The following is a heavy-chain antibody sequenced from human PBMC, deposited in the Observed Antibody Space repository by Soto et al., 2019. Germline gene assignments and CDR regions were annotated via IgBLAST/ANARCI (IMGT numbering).Heavy chain of an antibody. CDR3: ATSLRPDLNWFDP. J-gene: IGHJ5*02. D-gene: IGHD3-16*01. CDR2: IYHSGST. V-gene: IGHV4-38-2*01. CDR1: GYSISSGYY. Sequence: KTPDTPSLTCPVSGYSISSGYYWGWIRQPPGKGLEWIGSIYHSGSTYYNPSLKSRVTISVDTSKNQFSLKLSSVTAADTAVYYCATSLRPDLNWFDPWGQGTLVTVYS.